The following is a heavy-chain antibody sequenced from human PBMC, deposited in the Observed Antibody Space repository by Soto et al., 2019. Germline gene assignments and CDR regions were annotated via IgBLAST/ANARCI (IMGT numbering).Heavy chain of an antibody. CDR2: INPNSGGT. Sequence: ASVKVSCKASGYIFTGYHMHWVRQAPGQGLEWMGWINPNSGGTKYAQKFQGRVTMTRDTSISTAYMELSSVTAADTAVYYCACYTLRFPLLPHYGMDVWGQGTTVTVSS. CDR1: GYIFTGYH. CDR3: ACYTLRFPLLPHYGMDV. J-gene: IGHJ6*02. V-gene: IGHV1-2*02. D-gene: IGHD3-3*01.